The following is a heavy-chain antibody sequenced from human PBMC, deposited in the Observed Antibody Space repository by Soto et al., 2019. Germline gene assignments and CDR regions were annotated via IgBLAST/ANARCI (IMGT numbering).Heavy chain of an antibody. CDR2: MYYSGST. Sequence: QLQLQESGPGLVKPSETLSLTCTVSGGSISSSSYYWDWIRQPPGKGLEWIGSMYYSGSTYYSPSLRSRLTIFVETSKTQFSLKLSSVTAADTAVYYCARHRAKLGMLLNDAFDIWGQGTIVTVSS. CDR3: ARHRAKLGMLLNDAFDI. J-gene: IGHJ3*02. CDR1: GGSISSSSYY. V-gene: IGHV4-39*01. D-gene: IGHD3-10*01.